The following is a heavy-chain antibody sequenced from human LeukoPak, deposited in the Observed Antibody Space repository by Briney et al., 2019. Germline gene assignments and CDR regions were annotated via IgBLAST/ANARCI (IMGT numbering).Heavy chain of an antibody. CDR2: IYYSGST. CDR3: ARAPGYSSSWYDY. D-gene: IGHD6-13*01. CDR1: GGSISSYY. Sequence: LXLTXTVSGGSISSYYWSWIRQPPGKGLEWIGYIYYSGSTNYNPSLKSRVTISVDTSKNQFSLKLSSVTAADTAVYYCARAPGYSSSWYDYWGQGTLVTVSS. J-gene: IGHJ4*02. V-gene: IGHV4-59*08.